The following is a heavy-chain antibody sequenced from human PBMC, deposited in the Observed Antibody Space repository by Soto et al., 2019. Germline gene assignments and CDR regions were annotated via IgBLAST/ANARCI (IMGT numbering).Heavy chain of an antibody. D-gene: IGHD3-9*01. CDR2: INYSGST. J-gene: IGHJ3*02. Sequence: PSETLSLTCTVSGGSINNYYWSWIRQPPGEGLEWIGEINYSGSTNYNPSLRSRVTISVDTSKNQFSLKLSSVTAADTAVYYCARSRRRLRNFDWPREAFDIWGQGTMVTVSS. CDR1: GGSINNYY. CDR3: ARSRRRLRNFDWPREAFDI. V-gene: IGHV4-59*12.